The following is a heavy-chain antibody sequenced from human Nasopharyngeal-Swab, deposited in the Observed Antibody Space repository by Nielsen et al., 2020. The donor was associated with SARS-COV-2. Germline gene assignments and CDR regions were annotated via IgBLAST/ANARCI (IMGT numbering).Heavy chain of an antibody. CDR2: INPNSGGT. CDR3: ARDRSASWSALDV. CDR1: GYTFTGYY. V-gene: IGHV1-2*04. Sequence: ASVKVSCKPSGYTFTGYYIHWVRQAPGQGLEWMGWINPNSGGTNYAQKFQGWVTMTRDTSISTAYMELSRLKSDDTAMYYCARDRSASWSALDVWGKGTTVTVSS. J-gene: IGHJ6*04. D-gene: IGHD6-13*01.